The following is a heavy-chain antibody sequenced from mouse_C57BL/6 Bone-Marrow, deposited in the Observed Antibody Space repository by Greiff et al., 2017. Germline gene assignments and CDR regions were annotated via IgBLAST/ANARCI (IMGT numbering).Heavy chain of an antibody. V-gene: IGHV2-2*01. CDR3: ARDGSSYWYFDV. CDR2: IWSGGST. Sequence: VQLQQSGPGLVQPSQSLSITCTVSGFSLTSYGVPWVRQSPGKGLAWLGVIWSGGSTDSNAAFISRLSSSKDNSKSQVFFNMNSLRAEDTAIYDWARDGSSYWYFDVWGTGTTVTVSS. CDR1: GFSLTSYG. D-gene: IGHD1-1*01. J-gene: IGHJ1*03.